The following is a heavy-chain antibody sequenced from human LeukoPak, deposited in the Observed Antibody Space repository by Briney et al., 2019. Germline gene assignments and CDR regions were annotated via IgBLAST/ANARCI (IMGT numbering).Heavy chain of an antibody. CDR2: IYPGDSDT. V-gene: IGHV5-51*01. CDR1: GYIFTSYW. J-gene: IGHJ5*02. CDR3: ARYCSGGSCHFNWFDP. D-gene: IGHD2-15*01. Sequence: GESLKISCKGSGYIFTSYWIGWVRQMPGKGLEWMGIIYPGDSDTRYSPSFQGQVTISADKSISTAYLQWSSLEASDTAMYYCARYCSGGSCHFNWFDPWGQGTLVTVSS.